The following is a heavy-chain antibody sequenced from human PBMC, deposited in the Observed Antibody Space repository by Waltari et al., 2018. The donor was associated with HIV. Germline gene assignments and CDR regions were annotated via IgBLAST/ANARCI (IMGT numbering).Heavy chain of an antibody. V-gene: IGHV1-2*02. CDR3: ARDRARTTDYYYYGMDV. D-gene: IGHD1-7*01. CDR2: INPNSGGT. Sequence: QVQLVQSGAEVKKPGASVKVPCKASGYTFTGYYMHWVQQAPGQGLEWMGWINPNSGGTNYAQKFQGRVTMTRDTSISTAYMELSRLRSDDTAVYYCARDRARTTDYYYYGMDVWGQGTTVTVSS. CDR1: GYTFTGYY. J-gene: IGHJ6*02.